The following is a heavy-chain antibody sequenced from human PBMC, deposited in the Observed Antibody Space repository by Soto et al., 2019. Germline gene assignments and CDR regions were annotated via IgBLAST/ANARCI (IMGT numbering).Heavy chain of an antibody. CDR2: IYHSGST. Sequence: SETLSLTCAVSGYSISSGYYWGWIRQPPGKGLEWIGSIYHSGSTYYNPSLKSRVTISVDTSKNQFPLKLSSVTAADTAVYYCARDEFRYCSGGSCYWGNWFDPWGQGTLVTVSS. J-gene: IGHJ5*02. CDR1: GYSISSGYY. CDR3: ARDEFRYCSGGSCYWGNWFDP. V-gene: IGHV4-38-2*02. D-gene: IGHD2-15*01.